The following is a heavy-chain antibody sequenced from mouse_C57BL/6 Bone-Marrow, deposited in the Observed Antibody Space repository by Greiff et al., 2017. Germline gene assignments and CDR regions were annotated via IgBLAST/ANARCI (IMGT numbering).Heavy chain of an antibody. CDR2: IHPNSGST. D-gene: IGHD2-3*01. J-gene: IGHJ2*01. CDR3: ARGDGYYYFDY. V-gene: IGHV1-64*01. Sequence: VQLQQPGAELVKPGASVKLSCKASGYTFTSYWMHWVKQRPGQGLEWIGMIHPNSGSTNYNEKFKSKATLTVDKSSSTAYMQLSILTSEDSAVYYCARGDGYYYFDYWGQGTTLTVSS. CDR1: GYTFTSYW.